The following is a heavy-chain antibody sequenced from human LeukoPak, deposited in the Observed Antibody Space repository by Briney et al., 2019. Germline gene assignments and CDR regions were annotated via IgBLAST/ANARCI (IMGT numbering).Heavy chain of an antibody. CDR1: GYSISTGYY. CDR2: IYHSGTT. D-gene: IGHD3-3*01. V-gene: IGHV4-38-2*02. J-gene: IGHJ4*02. Sequence: SETLSLTCTVSGYSISTGYYWGWVRQPPGKGLEWLGSIYHSGTTYYNPSLKSRVTISVDTSKNQFSLKLSSVTAADTAVYYCARLSRITIFGVVATLFDYWGQGTLVTVSS. CDR3: ARLSRITIFGVVATLFDY.